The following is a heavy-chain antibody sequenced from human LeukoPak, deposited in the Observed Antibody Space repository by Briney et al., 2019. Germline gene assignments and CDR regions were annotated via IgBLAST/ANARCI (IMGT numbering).Heavy chain of an antibody. CDR1: GYTFTSYG. J-gene: IGHJ4*02. V-gene: IGHV1-18*01. Sequence: GASVKVSCKASGYTFTSYGISWVRQAPGQGLEWMGWISAYNGNTNYAQKLQGRVTMTTDTSTSTAYMELRSLRSDDTAVYYCARSPYSSSYLPELDYWGQGTLVTVSS. D-gene: IGHD6-13*01. CDR2: ISAYNGNT. CDR3: ARSPYSSSYLPELDY.